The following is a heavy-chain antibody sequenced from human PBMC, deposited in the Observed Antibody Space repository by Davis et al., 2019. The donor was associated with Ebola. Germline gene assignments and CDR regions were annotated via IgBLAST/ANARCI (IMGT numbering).Heavy chain of an antibody. CDR1: GFTFSSYA. J-gene: IGHJ6*02. CDR2: ISYDGSNK. Sequence: GGSLRLSCAASGFTFSSYAMHWVRQAPGKGLEWVAVISYDGSNKYYADSVKGRFTISSDNSKNTLYLQMNSLRAEDTAVYYCASDQWLVLVYYGMDVWGQGTTVTVSS. V-gene: IGHV3-30-3*01. D-gene: IGHD6-19*01. CDR3: ASDQWLVLVYYGMDV.